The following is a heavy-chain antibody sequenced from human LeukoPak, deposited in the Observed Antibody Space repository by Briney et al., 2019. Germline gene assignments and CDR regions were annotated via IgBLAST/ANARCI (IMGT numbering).Heavy chain of an antibody. CDR2: ISYDGSNK. CDR3: AKQPYYYGSARYRGMDV. V-gene: IGHV3-30*18. Sequence: PGRSLRLSCAASGFTFSSYGMHWVRQAPGKGLEWVAVISYDGSNKYYADSVKGRFTVSRDNSKNTLYLQMNSLRAEDTAVYYCAKQPYYYGSARYRGMDVWGKVATVTVS. CDR1: GFTFSSYG. D-gene: IGHD3-10*01. J-gene: IGHJ6*04.